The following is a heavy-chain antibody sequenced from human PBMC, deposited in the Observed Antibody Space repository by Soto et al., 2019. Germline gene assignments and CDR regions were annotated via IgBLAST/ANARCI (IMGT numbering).Heavy chain of an antibody. CDR1: GFTFSGSA. J-gene: IGHJ4*02. Sequence: EVQLVESGGGLVQPGGSLKLSCAASGFTFSGSAMHWVRQASGKGLEWVGRIRSKANSYATAYAASVKGRFTISRDDSKNTAYLQMNSLKTEDTAVYYCTRRGAYYDFWSGYYDWGQGTLVTVSS. D-gene: IGHD3-3*01. V-gene: IGHV3-73*01. CDR2: IRSKANSYAT. CDR3: TRRGAYYDFWSGYYD.